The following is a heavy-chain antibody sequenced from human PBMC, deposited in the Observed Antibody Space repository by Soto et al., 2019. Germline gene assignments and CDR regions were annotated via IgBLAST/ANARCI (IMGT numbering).Heavy chain of an antibody. CDR3: ATYRGPRGYSGYEPIAAARGFDP. CDR2: FDPEDGET. Sequence: QVQLVQSGAEVKKPGASVKVSCKVSGYTLTELSMHWVRQAPGKGLEWMGGFDPEDGETIYAQKFQGRVTMTEDTSTDTAYMELSSLRSEDTAVYYCATYRGPRGYSGYEPIAAARGFDPWGQGTLVTVSS. J-gene: IGHJ5*02. D-gene: IGHD5-12*01. V-gene: IGHV1-24*01. CDR1: GYTLTELS.